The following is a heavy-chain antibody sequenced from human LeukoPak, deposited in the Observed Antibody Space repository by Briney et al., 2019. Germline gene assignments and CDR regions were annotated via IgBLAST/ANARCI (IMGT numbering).Heavy chain of an antibody. J-gene: IGHJ6*02. CDR2: ISWNSGSI. CDR1: GFTFDDYA. CDR3: AKDRPSKYYYGSGSGMDV. D-gene: IGHD3-10*01. V-gene: IGHV3-9*01. Sequence: SLRLSCAASGFTFDDYAMHWVRQAPGKGLEWVSGISWNSGSIGYADSVKGRFTISRDNAKNSLYLQMNSLRAEDTALYYCAKDRPSKYYYGSGSGMDVWGQGTTVTVSS.